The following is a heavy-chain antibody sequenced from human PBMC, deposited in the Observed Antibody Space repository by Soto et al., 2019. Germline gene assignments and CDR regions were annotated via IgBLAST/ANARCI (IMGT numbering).Heavy chain of an antibody. D-gene: IGHD6-19*01. CDR1: GFTFSNAW. CDR3: TTAGFNSGWSPLPYYFDF. V-gene: IGHV3-15*01. CDR2: IKSKTDGGTT. Sequence: GGSLRLSCAASGFTFSNAWMSWVRQAPGKGLEWVGRIKSKTDGGTTDYAAPVKGRFTISRDDSKNTLYLQMNSLKTEDTAVYYCTTAGFNSGWSPLPYYFDFWGQGTRVTVSS. J-gene: IGHJ4*02.